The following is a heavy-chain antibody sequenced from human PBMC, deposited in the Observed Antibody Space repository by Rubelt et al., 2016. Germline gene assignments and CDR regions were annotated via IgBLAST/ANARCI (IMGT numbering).Heavy chain of an antibody. J-gene: IGHJ4*02. Sequence: QVQLVQSGAEVKKPGASVKVSCKASGYTFTSYGISWVRQAPGQGLEWMGWISAYNGHTNYAQKLQGRVTMTTDKSTSTAYMERRSLRSDDTAVYYCARGRDSGWLTPPGFYFDYWGQGTLVTVSS. V-gene: IGHV1-18*01. CDR1: GYTFTSYG. CDR3: ARGRDSGWLTPPGFYFDY. D-gene: IGHD6-19*01. CDR2: ISAYNGHT.